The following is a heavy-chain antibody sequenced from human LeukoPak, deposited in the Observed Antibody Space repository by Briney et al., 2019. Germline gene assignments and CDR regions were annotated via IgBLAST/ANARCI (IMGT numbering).Heavy chain of an antibody. CDR1: GFTFSSNG. CDR2: ISDSSDNI. Sequence: GGSLRLSCAASGFTFSSNGMSWVRQAPGGGLEWVSSISDSSDNIYYADSVKGRFITSRDNSKNTLFLQMHSLRAEDTAVYYCATGLFGYFDRWGQGTLVTVSS. J-gene: IGHJ4*02. D-gene: IGHD3-16*01. CDR3: ATGLFGYFDR. V-gene: IGHV3-23*01.